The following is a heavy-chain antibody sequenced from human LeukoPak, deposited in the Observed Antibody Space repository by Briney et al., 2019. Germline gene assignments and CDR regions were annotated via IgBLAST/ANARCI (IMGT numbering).Heavy chain of an antibody. CDR3: ARAGAEVAGSFDY. CDR1: GFTFSSYE. Sequence: GGSLRLSCAASGFTFSSYEMNWVRQAPGKGLEWVSYISSSGSTIYYADSVKGRFTISRDNATNSLYLQMNSLRAEDTAVYYCARAGAEVAGSFDYWGQGTLVTVSS. V-gene: IGHV3-48*03. J-gene: IGHJ4*02. CDR2: ISSSGSTI. D-gene: IGHD6-19*01.